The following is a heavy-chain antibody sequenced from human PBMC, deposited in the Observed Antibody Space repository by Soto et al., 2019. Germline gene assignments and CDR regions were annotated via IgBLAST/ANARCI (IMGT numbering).Heavy chain of an antibody. J-gene: IGHJ3*02. CDR3: ARDQFLDAFDI. Sequence: QVQLVESRGGVVQPGRALRLTCAAPGFIFSTYSMHWVRQAPGKGLEWVAMISNDGSNKDYVDSVKGRFTISRDNSNNTLSLQMNSLRADDTAVYYCARDQFLDAFDIWGQGTMVTVSS. D-gene: IGHD2-21*01. CDR2: ISNDGSNK. V-gene: IGHV3-30-3*01. CDR1: GFIFSTYS.